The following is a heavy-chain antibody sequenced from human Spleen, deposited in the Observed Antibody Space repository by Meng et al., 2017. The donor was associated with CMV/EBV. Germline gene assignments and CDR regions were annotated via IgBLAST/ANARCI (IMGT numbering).Heavy chain of an antibody. CDR3: ARGKYFPHYFDN. V-gene: IGHV3-7*03. CDR2: IKQDGSEK. J-gene: IGHJ4*02. CDR1: GFTFSSYW. Sequence: GGSLRLSCAASGFTFSSYWMSWVRQAPGKGLEWVANIKQDGSEKYYVDSVKGRFTISRDNTKNSVVLQMKSLRAEDTAFYYCARGKYFPHYFDNWGQGTLVTVSS. D-gene: IGHD2/OR15-2a*01.